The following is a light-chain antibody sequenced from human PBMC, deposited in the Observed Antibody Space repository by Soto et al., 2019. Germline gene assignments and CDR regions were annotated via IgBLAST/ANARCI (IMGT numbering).Light chain of an antibody. Sequence: SYDLTQPPSVSVAPEKTTTITCGGNNIGDKRVHWYRQKSGQAPVLLISYDSDRPSGIPERFSGSNSGNTATLTISRVEAGDEADYYCQVWDIMTDNYVFGGGTKVTVL. CDR1: NIGDKR. CDR3: QVWDIMTDNYV. J-gene: IGLJ1*01. V-gene: IGLV3-21*04. CDR2: YDS.